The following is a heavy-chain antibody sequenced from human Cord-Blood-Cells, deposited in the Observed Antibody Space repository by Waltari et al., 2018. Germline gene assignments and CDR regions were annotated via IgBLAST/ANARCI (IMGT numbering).Heavy chain of an antibody. CDR1: GFSPSTRGMC. J-gene: IGHJ4*02. CDR3: ARLPLGYCRSTSCYDY. CDR2: IDWDDDK. Sequence: GFSPSTRGMCVSWIRQPPGKALEWLARIDWDDDKYYSTSLKTRLTIAKDTSKNQVVLTMTNMDPVDTATYYGARLPLGYCRSTSCYDYWGQGTLVTVSA. V-gene: IGHV2-70*11. D-gene: IGHD2-2*01.